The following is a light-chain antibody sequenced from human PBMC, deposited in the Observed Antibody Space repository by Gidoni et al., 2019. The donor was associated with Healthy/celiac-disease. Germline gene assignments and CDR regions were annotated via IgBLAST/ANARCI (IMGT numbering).Light chain of an antibody. Sequence: DSVMTQSPDSLAVSLGERATINCKSSQSVLYSSNNKNYLAWYQQKPGQPPKLLIYWASTRESGVPDQFRGSGSGTDFTLTISSLQAEDVAVYYCQQYYSTLYTFGQGTKLEIK. CDR2: WAS. CDR1: QSVLYSSNNKNY. CDR3: QQYYSTLYT. J-gene: IGKJ2*01. V-gene: IGKV4-1*01.